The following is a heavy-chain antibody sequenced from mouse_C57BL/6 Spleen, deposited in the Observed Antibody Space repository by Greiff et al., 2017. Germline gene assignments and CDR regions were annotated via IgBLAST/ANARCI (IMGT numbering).Heavy chain of an antibody. D-gene: IGHD2-2*01. CDR3: ARSGYDDGAWFAY. V-gene: IGHV1-80*01. CDR2: IYPGDGDT. CDR1: GYAFSSYW. Sequence: VQVVESGAELVKPGASVKISCKASGYAFSSYWMNWVKQRPGKGLEWIGQIYPGDGDTNYNGKFKGKATLTADKSSSTAYMQLSSLTSEDSAVYFCARSGYDDGAWFAYWGQGTLVTVSA. J-gene: IGHJ3*01.